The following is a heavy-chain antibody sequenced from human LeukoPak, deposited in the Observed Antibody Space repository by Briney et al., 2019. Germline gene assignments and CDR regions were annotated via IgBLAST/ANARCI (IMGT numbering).Heavy chain of an antibody. CDR1: GGSISSYY. Sequence: SETLSLTCTVSGGSISSYYWSWIRQPPGKGLEWIGYIYYSGSTNYNPSLKSRVTMAVDTSKNQFSLKLSSVTAADTAVYYCARDRGRHSYYYDMDVWGQGTTVTVSS. V-gene: IGHV4-59*01. CDR3: ARDRGRHSYYYDMDV. J-gene: IGHJ6*02. D-gene: IGHD1-14*01. CDR2: IYYSGST.